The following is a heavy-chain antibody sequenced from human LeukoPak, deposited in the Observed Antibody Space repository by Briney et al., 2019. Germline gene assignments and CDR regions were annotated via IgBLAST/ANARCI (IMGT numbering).Heavy chain of an antibody. D-gene: IGHD3-9*01. CDR2: ISGSGGST. CDR1: GFTFSSYA. Sequence: PGGSLRLSCAASGFTFSSYAMSWVRQAPGKGLEWVSAISGSGGSTYYADSVKGRFTISRDNSKNTLYLQMNSLRAEDTAVYYCAKSLLRYFDWLSPSYYYYGMDVWGQGTTVTVSS. V-gene: IGHV3-23*01. CDR3: AKSLLRYFDWLSPSYYYYGMDV. J-gene: IGHJ6*02.